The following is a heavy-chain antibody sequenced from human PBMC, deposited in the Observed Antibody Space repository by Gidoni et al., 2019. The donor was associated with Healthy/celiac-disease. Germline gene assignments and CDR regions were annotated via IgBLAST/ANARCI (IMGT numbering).Heavy chain of an antibody. J-gene: IGHJ4*02. Sequence: QVQLVESGGGVVQPGRSLRLSCAASGFTFIGYGMHWVRQAPGKGLEWVAVIWYDGSNKYYADSVKGRFTISRDNSKNTLYLQMNSLRAEDTAVYYCAWGHSSSSGLFYWGQGTLVTVSS. CDR2: IWYDGSNK. V-gene: IGHV3-33*01. D-gene: IGHD6-6*01. CDR1: GFTFIGYG. CDR3: AWGHSSSSGLFY.